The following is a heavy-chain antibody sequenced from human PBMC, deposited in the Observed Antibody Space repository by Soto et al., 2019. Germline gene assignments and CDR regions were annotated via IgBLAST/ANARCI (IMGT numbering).Heavy chain of an antibody. CDR3: ARGAYESSGYFNDY. D-gene: IGHD3-22*01. J-gene: IGHJ4*01. CDR1: GFTFSNYW. CDR2: INSYGTTT. Sequence: GGSLRLSCAASGFTFSNYWLHWVRQAPGKGLVWVSRINSYGTTTKYADSVKGRFTISRDNAQHTLDLQMSSLRAEDTAVYYCARGAYESSGYFNDYWGQGTLVTVSS. V-gene: IGHV3-74*03.